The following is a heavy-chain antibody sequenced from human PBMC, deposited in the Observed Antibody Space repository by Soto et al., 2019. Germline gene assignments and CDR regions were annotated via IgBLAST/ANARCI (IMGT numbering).Heavy chain of an antibody. CDR3: VRNSASWGNPKTFAP. CDR1: GGSITSGLW. CDR2: IFHSGST. V-gene: IGHV4-4*02. Sequence: QVQLQESGPGLVKPSGTLSLTCAVSGGSITSGLWWNWVRQPPGKRLEWIGEIFHSGSTNYNPSLRSRVTISVDNSKNKFSLTLTSVTAADTAVYYCVRNSASWGNPKTFAPWGQRTLVTVSS. J-gene: IGHJ5*02. D-gene: IGHD6-13*01.